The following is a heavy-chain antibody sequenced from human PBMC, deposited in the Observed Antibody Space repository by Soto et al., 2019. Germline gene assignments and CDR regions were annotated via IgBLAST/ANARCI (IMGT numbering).Heavy chain of an antibody. V-gene: IGHV3-23*01. CDR1: GFTFSSYA. J-gene: IGHJ4*02. Sequence: EVQLLESGGGLVQPGGSLRLSCAASGFTFSSYAMSWVRQAPGKGLEWVSAISGSGGSTYYADSVKGRFTISRDNSKNTLYLQMNSLRAEDTAVYYCASDEQWLGGQIDYWGQGTLVTVSS. CDR3: ASDEQWLGGQIDY. D-gene: IGHD6-19*01. CDR2: ISGSGGST.